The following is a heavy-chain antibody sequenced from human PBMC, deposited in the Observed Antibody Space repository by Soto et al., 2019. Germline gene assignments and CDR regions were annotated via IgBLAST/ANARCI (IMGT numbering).Heavy chain of an antibody. CDR2: IYYSGST. CDR3: ARVSSGYHNWFDP. V-gene: IGHV4-31*03. CDR1: GGSIISGGYY. Sequence: ILSLTCTVSGGSIISGGYYWSWIRQHPGKGLEWIGYIYYSGSTYYNPSLKSRVTISVDTSKNQFSLKLSSVTAADTAVYYCARVSSGYHNWFDPWGQGTLVTVSS. D-gene: IGHD5-12*01. J-gene: IGHJ5*02.